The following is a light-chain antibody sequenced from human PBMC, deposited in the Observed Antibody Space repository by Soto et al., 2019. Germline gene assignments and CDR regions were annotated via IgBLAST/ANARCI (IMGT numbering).Light chain of an antibody. CDR2: KAS. V-gene: IGKV1-5*03. J-gene: IGKJ2*02. CDR1: QSISSW. CDR3: QQYNSYPCT. Sequence: DIQMTQSPSTLSASVGDRVTITCRASQSISSWLAWYQQRPGKAPKVLIYKASNLGSGVPSRFSGSGSGTEFTLTISSLQPDDFATYYCQQYNSYPCTFGQGTTLEIK.